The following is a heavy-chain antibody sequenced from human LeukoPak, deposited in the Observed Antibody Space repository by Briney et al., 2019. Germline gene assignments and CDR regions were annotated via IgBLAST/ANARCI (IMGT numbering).Heavy chain of an antibody. CDR3: ARDPNSSSWYDHYYYYYMDV. Sequence: GGSLRLSCAASGFTFSSYAMHWVRQAPGKGLEWVAVISYDGSNKYYADSVKGRFTISRDNSKNTLYLQMNSLRAEDTAVYYCARDPNSSSWYDHYYYYYMDVWGKGTTVTVSS. D-gene: IGHD6-13*01. V-gene: IGHV3-30-3*01. CDR2: ISYDGSNK. CDR1: GFTFSSYA. J-gene: IGHJ6*03.